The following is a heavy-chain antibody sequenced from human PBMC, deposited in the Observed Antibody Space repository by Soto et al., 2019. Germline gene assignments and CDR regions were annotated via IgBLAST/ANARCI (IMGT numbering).Heavy chain of an antibody. CDR1: GYTFTGYY. J-gene: IGHJ4*02. CDR3: ARGIYDILTGYHY. V-gene: IGHV1-2*02. CDR2: INPNSGGT. Sequence: QVQLVQSGAEVKKPGASVKVSCKASGYTFTGYYMHWVRQAPGQGLEWMGWINPNSGGTNYAQQFQGRVTMTRDTSISTAYMELSRLTSDDTAVFYCARGIYDILTGYHYWGQGSLVTVSS. D-gene: IGHD3-9*01.